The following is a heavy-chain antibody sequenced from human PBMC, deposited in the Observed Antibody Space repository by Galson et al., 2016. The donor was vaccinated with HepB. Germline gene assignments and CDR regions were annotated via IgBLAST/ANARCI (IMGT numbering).Heavy chain of an antibody. CDR3: AREVYAGALDH. V-gene: IGHV4-39*07. D-gene: IGHD2-8*01. CDR2: IFYSGTT. CDR1: GGSIIRTTFY. Sequence: ETLSLTCSVSGGSIIRTTFYWGWLRQSPGKGLEWIGHIFYSGTTSYNPSLASRVTISVDTSNNEFSLRLSSLTDADTAVYYCAREVYAGALDHWGQGNLVTVSS. J-gene: IGHJ4*02.